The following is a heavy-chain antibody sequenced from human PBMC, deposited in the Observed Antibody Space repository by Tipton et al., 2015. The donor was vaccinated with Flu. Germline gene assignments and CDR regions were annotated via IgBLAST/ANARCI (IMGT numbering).Heavy chain of an antibody. D-gene: IGHD4-11*01. V-gene: IGHV4-39*01. CDR1: GGSISSSSYY. CDR3: ARRDYSNYVSEPKNWFDP. J-gene: IGHJ5*02. Sequence: TLSLTCTVSGGSISSSSYYWGWVRQPPGKGLEWIGNIYYSGITYYNPSLKSRVTLFVDTSKNQFLVNLTSVTAADTAVYYCARRDYSNYVSEPKNWFDPWGQGTLVTVSS. CDR2: IYYSGIT.